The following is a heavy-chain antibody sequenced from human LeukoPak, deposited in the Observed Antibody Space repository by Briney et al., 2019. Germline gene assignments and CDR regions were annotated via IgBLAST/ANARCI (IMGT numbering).Heavy chain of an antibody. D-gene: IGHD3-3*01. CDR1: GGSISSGDYY. CDR3: ARAAPLYYDFWSGYYRTRDYYYYMDG. CDR2: IYYSGST. V-gene: IGHV4-30-4*08. J-gene: IGHJ6*03. Sequence: SQTLSLTCTVSGGSISSGDYYWSWIRQPPGKGLEWIGYIYYSGSTYYNPSLKSRVTISVDTSKNQFSLKLSSVTAADTAVYYCARAAPLYYDFWSGYYRTRDYYYYMDGWGKGTTVTVSS.